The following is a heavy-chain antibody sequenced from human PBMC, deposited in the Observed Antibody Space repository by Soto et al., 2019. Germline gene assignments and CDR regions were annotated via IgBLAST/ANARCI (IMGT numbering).Heavy chain of an antibody. Sequence: QVQLQESGPGLVKPSETLSLTCTVSGGSVSSGNYYWSWIRQPPGKGLEWIGYIYYSGSTNYNPSLQRRVTISVDTSKNQFSLKLSSVTAADTAVYYCARDHRGSGYDLYYYYGMDVWGQGTTVTVPS. CDR1: GGSVSSGNYY. J-gene: IGHJ6*02. CDR2: IYYSGST. CDR3: ARDHRGSGYDLYYYYGMDV. D-gene: IGHD5-12*01. V-gene: IGHV4-61*01.